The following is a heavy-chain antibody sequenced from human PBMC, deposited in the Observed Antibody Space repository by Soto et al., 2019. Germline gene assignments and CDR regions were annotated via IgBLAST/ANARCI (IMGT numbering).Heavy chain of an antibody. CDR3: AKDGGREGYFGNWFDP. V-gene: IGHV3-7*01. CDR2: IKEDGSEK. Sequence: GGSLRLSCAASGFTFSSYWMSWVRQAPGKGLEWVANIKEDGSEKYYVDSVKGRFTISRDNAKNSLYLQMNSLRAEDTAVYYCAKDGGREGYFGNWFDPWGQGTLVTVSS. CDR1: GFTFSSYW. J-gene: IGHJ5*02. D-gene: IGHD2-15*01.